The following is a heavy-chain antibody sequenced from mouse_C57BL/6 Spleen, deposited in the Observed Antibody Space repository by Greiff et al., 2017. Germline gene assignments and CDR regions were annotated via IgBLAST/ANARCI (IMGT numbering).Heavy chain of an antibody. D-gene: IGHD3-3*01. V-gene: IGHV3-6*01. Sequence: ESGPGLVKPSQSLSLTCSVTGYSITSGYYWNWIRQFPGNKLEWMGYISYDGSNNYNPSLKNRISSTRDTSKNQFFLKLNSVTTEDTATYYCASGDVYYFDYWGQGTTLTVSS. CDR2: ISYDGSN. CDR3: ASGDVYYFDY. J-gene: IGHJ2*01. CDR1: GYSITSGYY.